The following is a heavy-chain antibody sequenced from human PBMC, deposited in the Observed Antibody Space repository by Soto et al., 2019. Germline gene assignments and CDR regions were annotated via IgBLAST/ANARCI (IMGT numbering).Heavy chain of an antibody. V-gene: IGHV3-30-3*01. Sequence: QVQLVESGGGVVQPGRSLRLSCAASGFTFSSYAMHWVRQAPGKGPEWVAVISYDGSNKYYADSVKGRFTISRDNSKNTLYLQMNSLRAEDTAVYYCARGGWFDPWGQGTLVTVSS. J-gene: IGHJ5*02. CDR1: GFTFSSYA. CDR2: ISYDGSNK. CDR3: ARGGWFDP.